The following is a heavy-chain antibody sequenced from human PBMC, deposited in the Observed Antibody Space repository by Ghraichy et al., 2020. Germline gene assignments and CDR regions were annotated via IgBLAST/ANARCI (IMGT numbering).Heavy chain of an antibody. J-gene: IGHJ6*02. Sequence: GGSLRLSCAASGFTFSDYYMSWIRQAPGKGLEWVSYISSSGSTIYYADSVKGRFTISRDNAKNSLYLQMNSLRAEDTAVYYCARDFGPGTAEAGYYYYGMDVWGQGTTVTVAS. D-gene: IGHD6-13*01. CDR2: ISSSGSTI. CDR1: GFTFSDYY. V-gene: IGHV3-11*01. CDR3: ARDFGPGTAEAGYYYYGMDV.